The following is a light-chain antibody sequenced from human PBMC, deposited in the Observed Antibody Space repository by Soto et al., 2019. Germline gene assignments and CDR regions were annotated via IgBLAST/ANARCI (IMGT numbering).Light chain of an antibody. V-gene: IGKV1-33*01. J-gene: IGKJ4*01. CDR2: ASS. Sequence: EIQMTQSPSSLSASVGDRFTITCLASQSISSYLNWYQQKPGKAPKLLIYASSSLQSGVPSRFSGSGSGTDFTLTISSLQPEDIATYYCQQYDNLRLTFGGGTKVDIK. CDR3: QQYDNLRLT. CDR1: QSISSY.